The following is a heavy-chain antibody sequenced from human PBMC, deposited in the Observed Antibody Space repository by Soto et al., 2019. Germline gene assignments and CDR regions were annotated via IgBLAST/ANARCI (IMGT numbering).Heavy chain of an antibody. Sequence: LSLTCAVYGGSFSGYYWSWIRQPPGKGLEWIGEINHSGSTNYNPSLKSRVTISVDTSKNQFSLKLSSVTAADTAVYYCARGEGGTMVRGVIVGMDVWGQGTTVTVS. CDR1: GGSFSGYY. D-gene: IGHD3-10*01. J-gene: IGHJ6*02. CDR3: ARGEGGTMVRGVIVGMDV. CDR2: INHSGST. V-gene: IGHV4-34*01.